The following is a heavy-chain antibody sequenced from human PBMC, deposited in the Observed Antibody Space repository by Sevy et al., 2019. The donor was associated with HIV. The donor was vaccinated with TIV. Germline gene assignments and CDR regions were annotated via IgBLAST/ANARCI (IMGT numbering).Heavy chain of an antibody. CDR3: AKDQGYNWNTEGFFDY. CDR2: IRYDGSNK. V-gene: IGHV3-30*02. CDR1: AFSFSTNG. J-gene: IGHJ4*02. D-gene: IGHD1-20*01. Sequence: GGSLRLSCAASAFSFSTNGMHWVRQAPGKGLEWVAFIRYDGSNKFYTDSVKGRFTISRDNSKNTLYLQMNSLTTEYTAVYYCAKDQGYNWNTEGFFDYWGQGTLVTVSS.